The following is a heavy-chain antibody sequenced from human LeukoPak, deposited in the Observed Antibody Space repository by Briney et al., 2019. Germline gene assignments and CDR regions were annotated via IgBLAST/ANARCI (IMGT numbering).Heavy chain of an antibody. CDR3: AKGPGSTKDATFSY. J-gene: IGHJ4*02. V-gene: IGHV3-53*01. Sequence: GGSLRLSCAASGFTVSYNYMTWVRQAPGKGLEWVSVIYSGGSTYYADSVKGRFTISRDNSKNTLYLQMNSLRAEDTAVYYCAKGPGSTKDATFSYWGQGTLVTVSS. CDR1: GFTVSYNY. CDR2: IYSGGST. D-gene: IGHD3-16*01.